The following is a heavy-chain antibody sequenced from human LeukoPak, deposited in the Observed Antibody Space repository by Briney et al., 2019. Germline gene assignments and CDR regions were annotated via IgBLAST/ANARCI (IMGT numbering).Heavy chain of an antibody. D-gene: IGHD2-15*01. Sequence: GSLRLSCAASGFTFSTYGIHWVRQAPGKGLEWVAFIRYDGSEKYYADSMKGRFTISRDNSKNTLYLQMNSLRTEDTAVYYCAKDAWRCSGSSCPQYYYYMDVWGKGTTVTVSS. J-gene: IGHJ6*03. CDR1: GFTFSTYG. CDR3: AKDAWRCSGSSCPQYYYYMDV. CDR2: IRYDGSEK. V-gene: IGHV3-30*02.